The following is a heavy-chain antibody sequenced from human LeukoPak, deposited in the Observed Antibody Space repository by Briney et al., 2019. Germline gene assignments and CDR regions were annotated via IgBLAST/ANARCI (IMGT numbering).Heavy chain of an antibody. CDR3: ARERWRQWLVRYNWSDP. V-gene: IGHV1-8*01. CDR1: GYTFTSYD. J-gene: IGHJ5*02. CDR2: MNPNSGNT. Sequence: ASVKVSCKASGYTFTSYDINWVRQATGQGLEWMGWMNPNSGNTGYAQKFQGRVTMTRNTSISTAYMELSSLRSEDTAVYYCARERWRQWLVRYNWSDPWGQGTLVTVSS. D-gene: IGHD6-19*01.